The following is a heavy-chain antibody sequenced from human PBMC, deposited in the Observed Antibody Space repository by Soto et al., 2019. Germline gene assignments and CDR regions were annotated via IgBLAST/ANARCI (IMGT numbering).Heavy chain of an antibody. CDR2: IYSGGST. V-gene: IGHV3-53*01. J-gene: IGHJ6*02. Sequence: LGWSLRLSCAASGFTVSSNYMSWVRQAPGKGLEWVSVIYSGGSTYYADSVKGRFTISRDNSKNTLYLQMNSLRAEDTGVYYCERVRGSSQYYAMDFSGQRPSVTGS. CDR3: ERVRGSSQYYAMDF. D-gene: IGHD6-13*01. CDR1: GFTVSSNY.